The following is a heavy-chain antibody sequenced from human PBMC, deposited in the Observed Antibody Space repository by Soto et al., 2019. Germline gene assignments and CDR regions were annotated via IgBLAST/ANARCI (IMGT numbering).Heavy chain of an antibody. CDR1: GYTLTELS. Sequence: ASLKVSCKVSGYTLTELSMHWVRQAPGKGLEWMGGFDPEDGETIYAQKFQGRVTMTEDTSTDTAYMELSSLRSEDTAVYYCATGPVLLWFGEFSRFDYWGQGTLVTVSS. V-gene: IGHV1-24*01. J-gene: IGHJ4*02. CDR2: FDPEDGET. CDR3: ATGPVLLWFGEFSRFDY. D-gene: IGHD3-10*01.